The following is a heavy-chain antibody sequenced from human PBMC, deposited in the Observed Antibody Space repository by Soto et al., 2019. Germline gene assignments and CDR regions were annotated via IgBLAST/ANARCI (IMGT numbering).Heavy chain of an antibody. CDR2: IYSSGST. V-gene: IGHV4-39*01. Sequence: QLQLQESGPGLVKPSETLSLTCSISGDSISSDTHAWGWIRQPPGKGLEWIASIYSSGSTYYNPSLRTRVTISVDTSKTQFSLKLTSVTAADTAVYYCVRHRYKYGIEDYWGQGILATVSS. CDR3: VRHRYKYGIEDY. CDR1: GDSISSDTHA. D-gene: IGHD3-16*02. J-gene: IGHJ4*02.